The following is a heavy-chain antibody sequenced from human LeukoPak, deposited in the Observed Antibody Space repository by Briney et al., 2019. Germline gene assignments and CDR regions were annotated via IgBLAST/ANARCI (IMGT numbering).Heavy chain of an antibody. CDR2: IYSGGST. CDR1: GFTVSSNY. CDR3: ARHHRSGYYEVDY. J-gene: IGHJ4*02. D-gene: IGHD6-25*01. Sequence: GGSLRLSCAASGFTVSSNYMSWVRQAPGKGLEWVSVIYSGGSTYYADSVKGRFTISRDNSKNTLYLQMNSLRAEDTAVYYCARHHRSGYYEVDYWGQGTLVTVSS. V-gene: IGHV3-66*04.